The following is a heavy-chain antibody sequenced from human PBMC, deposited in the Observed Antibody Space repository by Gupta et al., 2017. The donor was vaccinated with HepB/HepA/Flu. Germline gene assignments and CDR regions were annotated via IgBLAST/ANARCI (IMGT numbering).Heavy chain of an antibody. J-gene: IGHJ4*02. D-gene: IGHD2/OR15-2a*01. CDR3: EKGPYFAWGRTHYVDC. CDR1: GFDFKNDA. V-gene: IGHV3-23*01. CDR2: ISGSGLST. Sequence: EVQLLASGGGLARPGGSLGLSCEAPGFDFKNDALSWVRKAPGKGLEWVSSISGSGLSTHYADSVKGRFTIARDNSKNTLYLQVNSLRADDTALDDCEKGPYFAWGRTHYVDCWGPGTLVSVSS.